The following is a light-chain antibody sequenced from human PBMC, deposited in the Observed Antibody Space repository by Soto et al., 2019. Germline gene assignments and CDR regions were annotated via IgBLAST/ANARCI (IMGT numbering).Light chain of an antibody. J-gene: IGKJ5*01. V-gene: IGKV3-20*01. Sequence: EIVLTQSPGTLSLSPGERATLSCRAIQSVSSSYLAWYQQKPGQAPRLLLYDASSRATGIPDRVSGSGSGTDFTLTISRLEPEDFAVYYCQQYNNWPPITFGQGTRLEIK. CDR3: QQYNNWPPIT. CDR2: DAS. CDR1: QSVSSSY.